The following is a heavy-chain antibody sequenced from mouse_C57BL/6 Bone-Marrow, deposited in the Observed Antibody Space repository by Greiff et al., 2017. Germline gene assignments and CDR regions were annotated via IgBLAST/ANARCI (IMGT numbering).Heavy chain of an antibody. Sequence: QVQLQQPGAELVKPGASVKLSCKASGYTFTSYWMHWVKQRPGQGLEWIGMIHPNSGSTNSNEKFKSKDTLTVDKSSSTAYMQLSSLTSEDSAVYYCARQRGSDYDGFAYWGQGTLVTVSA. V-gene: IGHV1-64*01. CDR1: GYTFTSYW. J-gene: IGHJ3*01. D-gene: IGHD2-4*01. CDR2: IHPNSGST. CDR3: ARQRGSDYDGFAY.